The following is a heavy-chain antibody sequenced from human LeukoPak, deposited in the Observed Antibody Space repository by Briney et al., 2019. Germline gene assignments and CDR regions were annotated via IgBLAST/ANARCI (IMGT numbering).Heavy chain of an antibody. CDR1: GFTFSSYG. J-gene: IGHJ4*02. CDR3: AKAPLRDRGIFDY. Sequence: GGSLRLSCAASGFTFSSYGMHWVRQAPGKGLEWVAFIRYDGSNKYYADSVKGRFTISRDNSKNTLYLQMNSLRAEDTAVYYCAKAPLRDRGIFDYWGRGTLVTVSS. D-gene: IGHD3-10*01. CDR2: IRYDGSNK. V-gene: IGHV3-30*02.